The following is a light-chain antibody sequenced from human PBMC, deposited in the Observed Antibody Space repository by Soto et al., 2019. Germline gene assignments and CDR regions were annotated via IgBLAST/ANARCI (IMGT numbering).Light chain of an antibody. CDR1: QSVSSRY. CDR2: DSS. CDR3: HQYGSSPRT. V-gene: IGKV3-20*01. J-gene: IGKJ2*01. Sequence: EIVLTQSPGTLSLSPGERATLSCRASQSVSSRYFAWYQQRPGQAPRLLIYDSSTRATGIPGRFSGSGSGTDFTLTITRLEPEDFAVYFCHQYGSSPRTFGQGTKLEIK.